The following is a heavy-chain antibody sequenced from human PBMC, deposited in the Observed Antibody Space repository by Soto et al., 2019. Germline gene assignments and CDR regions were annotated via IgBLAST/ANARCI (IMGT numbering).Heavy chain of an antibody. J-gene: IGHJ5*02. V-gene: IGHV4-31*03. CDR3: ARGAYDSSSYRWFDP. Sequence: QVQLQESGPGLVKPSQTLSLTCTVSGGSISSGGYYWSWIRQHPGKGLEWIGYVHYSGSTYYNPSLKSRVIIXXAXSXXQFSLKLNSVTAADTAVYYCARGAYDSSSYRWFDPWGQGTLVTVSS. CDR1: GGSISSGGYY. D-gene: IGHD3-22*01. CDR2: VHYSGST.